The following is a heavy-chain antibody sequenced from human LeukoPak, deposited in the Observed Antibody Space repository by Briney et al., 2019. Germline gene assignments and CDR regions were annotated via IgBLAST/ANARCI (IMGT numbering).Heavy chain of an antibody. CDR2: IWYDGSKA. Sequence: PGGSLRLSCAASGFTFSTYGMHWVRQAPGRGLGWVAVIWYDGSKAYYADSVTGRFTISRDKSNNAVYLPLTSLTAEHTAPYSCVRDHCGGACATPPLGFDDWGQGTLVTVSS. D-gene: IGHD2-21*02. CDR1: GFTFSTYG. CDR3: VRDHCGGACATPPLGFDD. J-gene: IGHJ4*02. V-gene: IGHV3-33*01.